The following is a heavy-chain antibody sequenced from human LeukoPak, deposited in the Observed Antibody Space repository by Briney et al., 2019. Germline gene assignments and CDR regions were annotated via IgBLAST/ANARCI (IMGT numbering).Heavy chain of an antibody. CDR3: ARGPHLTRRSQYSSSSG. CDR1: GGSFSGYY. J-gene: IGHJ4*02. D-gene: IGHD6-6*01. Sequence: SETLSLTCAVYGGSFSGYYWSWIRQPPGKGLEWIGEINHSGSTNYNPSLKSRVTISVDTSKNQSSLKLSSVTAADTAVYYCARGPHLTRRSQYSSSSGWGQGTLVTVSS. CDR2: INHSGST. V-gene: IGHV4-34*01.